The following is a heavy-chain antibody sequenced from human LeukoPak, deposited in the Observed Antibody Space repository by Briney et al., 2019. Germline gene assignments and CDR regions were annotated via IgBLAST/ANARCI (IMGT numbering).Heavy chain of an antibody. D-gene: IGHD5-18*01. V-gene: IGHV3-74*01. CDR3: ARGGSDTAMAHDY. Sequence: QPGGSLRLSCAASGFTFSNHWMHWVRHAPGKGLMWVSRINRDGSRTDYADSVKGRFTISRDDAKNTLYLQVNSLRAEDTAVYFCARGGSDTAMAHDYWGQGTLVTVSS. CDR2: INRDGSRT. J-gene: IGHJ4*02. CDR1: GFTFSNHW.